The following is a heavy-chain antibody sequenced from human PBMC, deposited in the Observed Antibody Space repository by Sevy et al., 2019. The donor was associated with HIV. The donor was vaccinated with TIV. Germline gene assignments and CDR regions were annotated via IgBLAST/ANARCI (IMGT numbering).Heavy chain of an antibody. V-gene: IGHV1-46*03. CDR2: INPSGGGT. J-gene: IGHJ6*02. CDR1: GYTFTTYY. CDR3: TKDVVATPNYYSGMDV. D-gene: IGHD2-15*01. Sequence: ASVKVSCKASGYTFTTYYMHWVRQAPGQGLEWMGIINPSGGGTSYAQKFQGRVTMTRDTSTSTVYLELSSLGSVDTAVYYCTKDVVATPNYYSGMDVWGQGTTVTVSS.